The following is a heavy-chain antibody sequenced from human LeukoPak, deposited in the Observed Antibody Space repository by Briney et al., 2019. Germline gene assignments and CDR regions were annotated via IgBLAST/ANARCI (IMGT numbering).Heavy chain of an antibody. Sequence: ASVKVSCKASGYTFTSYGISWVRQAPGQGLEWMGIINPSGGSTSYAQKFQGRVTMTRDTSTSTVYMELSSLRSEDTAVYYCARASGSTGWFDPWGQGTLVTVSS. CDR2: INPSGGST. V-gene: IGHV1-46*01. J-gene: IGHJ5*02. CDR3: ARASGSTGWFDP. CDR1: GYTFTSYG. D-gene: IGHD1-26*01.